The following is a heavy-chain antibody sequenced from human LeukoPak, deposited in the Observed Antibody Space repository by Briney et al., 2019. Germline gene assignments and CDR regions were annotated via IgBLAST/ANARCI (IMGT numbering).Heavy chain of an antibody. CDR1: GFTFSSYG. Sequence: GGSLRLSCAASGFTFSSYGMHWVRQAPGKGLEWVAVIWYDGSNKYYADSVKGRFTISRDNSKNTLYLQMNSLRAEDTAVYYCAREPYRRAPNYYYYGMDVWGQGTTVTVSS. CDR3: AREPYRRAPNYYYYGMDV. CDR2: IWYDGSNK. D-gene: IGHD1-14*01. J-gene: IGHJ6*02. V-gene: IGHV3-33*08.